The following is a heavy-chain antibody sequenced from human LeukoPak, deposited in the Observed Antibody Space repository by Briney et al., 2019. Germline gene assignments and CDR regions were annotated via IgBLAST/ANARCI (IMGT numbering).Heavy chain of an antibody. J-gene: IGHJ4*02. CDR3: ARDYDILTGYWGY. Sequence: ASVKVSCKASGYTFTSYDINWVRQAPGQGLEWMGIINPSGGSTSYAQKFQGRVTMTRDTSTSTVYMELSSLRSEDTAVYYCARDYDILTGYWGYWGQGTLVTVSS. CDR2: INPSGGST. CDR1: GYTFTSYD. V-gene: IGHV1-46*01. D-gene: IGHD3-9*01.